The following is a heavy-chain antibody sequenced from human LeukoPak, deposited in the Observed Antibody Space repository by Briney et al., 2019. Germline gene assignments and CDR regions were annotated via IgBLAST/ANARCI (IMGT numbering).Heavy chain of an antibody. V-gene: IGHV4-31*03. CDR2: TSYSEGT. D-gene: IGHD1-26*01. J-gene: IGHJ4*02. CDR1: GGSVSRGGYY. Sequence: SETLSLSCTVSGGSVSRGGYYWNWIRQHPGKGLEWIGFTSYSEGTYYNPSLMSRITISVDRSQNQFSLKMRDVTAADTAVYFCATADWESFYFDSWGQGALVAVSS. CDR3: ATADWESFYFDS.